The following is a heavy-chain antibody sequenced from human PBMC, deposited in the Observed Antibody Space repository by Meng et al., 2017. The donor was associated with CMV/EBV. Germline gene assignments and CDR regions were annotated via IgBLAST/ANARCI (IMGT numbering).Heavy chain of an antibody. Sequence: GSLRLSCAVYGGSFSGYYWSWIRQPAGKGLEWIGEINHSGSTNYNPSLKSRVTISVDTSKNQFSLKLSSMTAADTAVYYCARGDPVLRFLEWLPRYYGMDVWGQGTTVTVSS. J-gene: IGHJ6*02. V-gene: IGHV4-34*01. CDR2: INHSGST. CDR3: ARGDPVLRFLEWLPRYYGMDV. D-gene: IGHD3-3*01. CDR1: GGSFSGYY.